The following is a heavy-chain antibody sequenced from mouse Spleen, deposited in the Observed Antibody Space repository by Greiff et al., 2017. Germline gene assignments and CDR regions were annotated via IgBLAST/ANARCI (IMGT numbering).Heavy chain of an antibody. V-gene: IGHV2-6-7*01. CDR1: GFSLTGYG. Sequence: VMLVESGPGLVAPSQSLSITCTVSGFSLTGYGVNWVRQPPGKGLEWLGMIWGDGSTDYNSALKSRLSISKDNSKSQVFLKMNSLQTDDTARYYCARVLYGNYPVFDVWGAGTTVTVSS. D-gene: IGHD2-1*01. CDR2: IWGDGST. J-gene: IGHJ1*01. CDR3: ARVLYGNYPVFDV.